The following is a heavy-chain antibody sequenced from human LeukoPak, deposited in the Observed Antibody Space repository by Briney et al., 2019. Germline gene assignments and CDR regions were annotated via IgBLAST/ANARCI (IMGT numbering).Heavy chain of an antibody. CDR1: GLTFSSHA. D-gene: IGHD6-19*01. J-gene: IGHJ4*02. CDR3: ATNAGQWLVPFDY. CDR2: ISGSGGST. V-gene: IGHV3-23*01. Sequence: GGPLRLSCAASGLTFSSHAVTWVRQAPGKGLEWVSAISGSGGSTYYADSVKGRFTISRDNSKNSLYLQMNSLRAEDTAVYYCATNAGQWLVPFDYWGQGSLVTVSS.